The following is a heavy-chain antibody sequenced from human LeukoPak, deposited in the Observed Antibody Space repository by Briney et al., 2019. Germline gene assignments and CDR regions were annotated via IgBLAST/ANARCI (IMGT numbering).Heavy chain of an antibody. D-gene: IGHD2-2*01. J-gene: IGHJ4*02. Sequence: GGSLRLSCAASGFTFTKYWMTWVRQAPGKGLEWVGNIKQDGSDKNYMGSVKGRFTISRDNAKNSLYLQMNSLRAEDMALYYCAKGYCSSTSCYLDYWGQGTLVTVSS. V-gene: IGHV3-7*03. CDR1: GFTFTKYW. CDR3: AKGYCSSTSCYLDY. CDR2: IKQDGSDK.